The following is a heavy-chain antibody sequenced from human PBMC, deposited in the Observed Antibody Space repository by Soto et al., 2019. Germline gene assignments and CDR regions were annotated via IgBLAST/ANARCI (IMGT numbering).Heavy chain of an antibody. CDR2: INANSGGT. D-gene: IGHD6-19*01. CDR3: ASRIAVGDYFDY. J-gene: IGHJ4*02. Sequence: ASVKVSCKACGYTCTSYYMHWVRQAPGRGVEWMGWINANSGGTNYAQKFQGRVTMTRNTSIRTAYMELSRLRSDDTAVYYCASRIAVGDYFDYWGQGTLVTVSS. CDR1: GYTCTSYY. V-gene: IGHV1-2*02.